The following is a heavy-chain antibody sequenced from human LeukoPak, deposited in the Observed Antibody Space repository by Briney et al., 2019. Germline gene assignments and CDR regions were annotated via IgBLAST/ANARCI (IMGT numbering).Heavy chain of an antibody. CDR2: ISYEGRNK. CDR1: GFTFSSYA. V-gene: IGHV3-30*04. Sequence: GRSLRLSCAASGFTFSSYAMHWVRQAPGKGLEWVAVISYEGRNKYYADSVKGRFTISRDNSKTTLYLQMNSLRAEDTAVYYCARVGGRTRYQQYYYYGMDVWGQGTTVTVSS. J-gene: IGHJ6*02. D-gene: IGHD2-2*01. CDR3: ARVGGRTRYQQYYYYGMDV.